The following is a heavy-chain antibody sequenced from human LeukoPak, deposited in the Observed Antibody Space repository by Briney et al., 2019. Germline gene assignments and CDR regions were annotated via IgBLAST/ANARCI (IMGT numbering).Heavy chain of an antibody. CDR2: ICYSGST. J-gene: IGHJ4*02. CDR3: ARDHRGASDY. D-gene: IGHD1-26*01. CDR1: GGSISPYY. Sequence: NASETLSLTCTVSGGSISPYYWSWIRQSPGKGLEWIGYICYSGSTNYNPSLKSRVTISVDTSKNQFSLKLSSVTAADTAVYYCARDHRGASDYWGQGTLVTVSS. V-gene: IGHV4-59*12.